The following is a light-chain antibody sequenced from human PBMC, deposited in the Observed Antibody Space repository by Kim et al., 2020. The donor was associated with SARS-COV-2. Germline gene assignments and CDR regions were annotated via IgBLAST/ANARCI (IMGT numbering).Light chain of an antibody. J-gene: IGKJ4*01. V-gene: IGKV1D-13*01. CDR1: QDIAGA. CDR2: DAS. CDR3: QQVSNYEVT. Sequence: AVQLTQSPSSLSASVGDRVTITCRSSQDIAGALAWYQQRPGNPPQALIYDASSLESGVPSRFTGSGSGTDFTLTISSLQPEDFATYYCQQVSNYEVTFGGGTRVEIK.